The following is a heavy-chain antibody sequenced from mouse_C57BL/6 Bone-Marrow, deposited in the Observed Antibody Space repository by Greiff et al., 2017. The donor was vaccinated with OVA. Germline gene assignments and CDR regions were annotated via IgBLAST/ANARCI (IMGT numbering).Heavy chain of an antibody. CDR1: GFTFSSYG. D-gene: IGHD2-12*01. J-gene: IGHJ2*01. CDR3: ARAGDSYYFDY. CDR2: ISSGGSYT. Sequence: EVHLVESGGDLVKPGGSLKLSCAASGFTFSSYGMSWVRQTPDKRLEWVATISSGGSYTYYPDSVKGRFTISRDNAKNTLYLQMSSLKSEDTAMYYCARAGDSYYFDYWGQGTTLTVSS. V-gene: IGHV5-6*01.